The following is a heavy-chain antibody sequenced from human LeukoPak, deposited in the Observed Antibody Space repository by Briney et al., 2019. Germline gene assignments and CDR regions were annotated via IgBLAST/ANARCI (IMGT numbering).Heavy chain of an antibody. J-gene: IGHJ4*02. CDR3: AGDIYDFWSGYYTSIDY. CDR2: TYYRSKWYN. Sequence: SQTLSLTCAISGDSVSSNSAAWNWIRQSPSRGLEWLGRTYYRSKWYNDYAVSVKSRITINPDTSKNQFSLQLNSVTPEDTAVYYCAGDIYDFWSGYYTSIDYWGQGTLVTVSS. V-gene: IGHV6-1*01. D-gene: IGHD3-3*01. CDR1: GDSVSSNSAA.